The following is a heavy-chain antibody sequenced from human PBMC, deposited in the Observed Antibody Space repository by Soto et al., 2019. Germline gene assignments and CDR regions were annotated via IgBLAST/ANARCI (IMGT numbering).Heavy chain of an antibody. V-gene: IGHV3-9*01. CDR2: ISWNGGSM. J-gene: IGHJ1*01. CDR1: GFIFDDYA. CDR3: AKDPRSDIVAATGYFQH. D-gene: IGHD5-12*01. Sequence: EVQLVESGGGLVQPGRSLRLSCAASGFIFDDYAMHWVRQTPGKGLEWVSGISWNGGSMGYADFVRGRFTISRDNAKDSLYLQMNSLRPEDTALYYCAKDPRSDIVAATGYFQHWGQGTLVIVSS.